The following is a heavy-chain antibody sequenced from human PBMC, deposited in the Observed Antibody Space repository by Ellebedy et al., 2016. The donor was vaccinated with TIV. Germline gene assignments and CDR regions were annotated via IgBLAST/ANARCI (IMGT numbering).Heavy chain of an antibody. J-gene: IGHJ3*02. D-gene: IGHD3-10*01. CDR1: GFTFRSYS. CDR2: IVGVGGGSA. CDR3: AKQFGSGSFYNPFDI. Sequence: GESLKISCAASGFTFRSYSMSWVRQAPGKGLEWVAQIVGVGGGSAYYADSVRGRFTISRDNSKNTLFLQMNNLRGEDTAVYCCAKQFGSGSFYNPFDIWGQGTMVTVSS. V-gene: IGHV3-23*01.